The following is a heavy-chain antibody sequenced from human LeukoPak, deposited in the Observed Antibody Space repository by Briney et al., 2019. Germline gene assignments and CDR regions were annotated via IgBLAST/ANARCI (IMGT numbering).Heavy chain of an antibody. V-gene: IGHV3-23*01. D-gene: IGHD3-22*01. Sequence: PGGSLRLSCAVSSLTPVNYGMRGLGQAPGKGREWVGGISGRGGRTNYANAVKGRFTISRDNAKNTLFLQMNSLRVEDTAVYFCAKRGVVIRVILVGFHKEAYYFDSWGQGALVTVSS. CDR1: SLTPVNYG. CDR2: ISGRGGRT. CDR3: AKRGVVIRVILVGFHKEAYYFDS. J-gene: IGHJ4*02.